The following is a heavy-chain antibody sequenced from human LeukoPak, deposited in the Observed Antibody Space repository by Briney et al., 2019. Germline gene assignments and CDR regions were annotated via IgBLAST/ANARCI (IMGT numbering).Heavy chain of an antibody. CDR2: ISPGGGTT. D-gene: IGHD1-1*01. CDR3: AKVRSGSANWALRIFDN. CDR1: GFAFGSEA. J-gene: IGHJ4*02. V-gene: IGHV3-23*01. Sequence: GGSLRLSCEVSGFAFGSEAMSWVRQSPARGLEWVASISPGGGTTYYADYVKDRFTISGDNSNNMLYVQMNSLRAEDTAVYYCAKVRSGSANWALRIFDNWGQGTLVTVSS.